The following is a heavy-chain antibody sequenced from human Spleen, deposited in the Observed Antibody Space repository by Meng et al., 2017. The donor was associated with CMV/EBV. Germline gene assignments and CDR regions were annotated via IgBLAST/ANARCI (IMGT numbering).Heavy chain of an antibody. Sequence: ASVKVSCKASGYTFTSYYMHWVRQAPGQGLEWMGIINPSGGSTSYAQKFQGRVTMTRDTSTSTVYMELSSLRSENTAVYYCARATYCSSTSCYDGVVWFDPWGQGTLVTVSS. J-gene: IGHJ5*02. CDR3: ARATYCSSTSCYDGVVWFDP. CDR2: INPSGGST. D-gene: IGHD2-2*01. CDR1: GYTFTSYY. V-gene: IGHV1-46*01.